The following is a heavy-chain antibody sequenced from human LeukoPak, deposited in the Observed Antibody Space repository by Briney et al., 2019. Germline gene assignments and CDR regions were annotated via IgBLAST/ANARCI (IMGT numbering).Heavy chain of an antibody. CDR3: ARAQSPAFDI. V-gene: IGHV3-7*01. CDR1: GFTFSISW. Sequence: GGSLRLSCAAFGFTFSISWMSWVRQAPGKGLEWVANINIDGSEKYYVDSVKGRFTISRDNAKNSLYLQMNSLRAEDTAVYYCARAQSPAFDIWGQGTMVTVSS. CDR2: INIDGSEK. J-gene: IGHJ3*02.